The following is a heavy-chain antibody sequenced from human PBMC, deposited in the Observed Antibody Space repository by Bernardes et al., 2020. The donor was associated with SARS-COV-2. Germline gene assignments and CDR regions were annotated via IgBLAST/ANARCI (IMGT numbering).Heavy chain of an antibody. J-gene: IGHJ6*02. CDR2: IYYSGST. CDR3: AGSSISWVFMDV. V-gene: IGHV4-59*01. Sequence: SEPLSLTCTVSGGSTSSYYWSWIRQPPGKGLEWIGYIYYSGSTNYNPSLKSRVTISVETSKNQFSLKLSSVTAADTAVYYCAGSSISWVFMDVWGQGTTVTVSS. CDR1: GGSTSSYY. D-gene: IGHD2-2*01.